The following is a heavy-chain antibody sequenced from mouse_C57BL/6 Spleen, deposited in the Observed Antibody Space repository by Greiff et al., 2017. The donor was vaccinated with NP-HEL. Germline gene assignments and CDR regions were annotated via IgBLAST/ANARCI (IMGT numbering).Heavy chain of an antibody. J-gene: IGHJ2*01. Sequence: SGPELVKPGASVKISCKASGYAFSSSWMNWVKQRPGKGLEWIGRIYPGDGDTNYNGKFKGKATLTADKSSSTAYMQLSSLTSEDSAVYFCARRDSSGYFDYWGQGTTLTVSS. D-gene: IGHD3-2*02. CDR2: IYPGDGDT. CDR1: GYAFSSSW. CDR3: ARRDSSGYFDY. V-gene: IGHV1-82*01.